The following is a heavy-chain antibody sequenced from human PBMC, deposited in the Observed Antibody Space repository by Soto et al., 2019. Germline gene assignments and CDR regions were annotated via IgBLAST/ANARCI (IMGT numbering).Heavy chain of an antibody. CDR1: GGTFNTYA. CDR3: AREVQVHTPAFVY. J-gene: IGHJ4*02. Sequence: QVQLVQSGAEMKKPGSSVKVSCQSSGGTFNTYAMNWVRQAPGQGTEGMGDISPMFGAANYAPKFQGRVTITADESTGTSYMQLSSLTSEDTALYFCAREVQVHTPAFVYWGQGTLVTVSS. V-gene: IGHV1-69*19. CDR2: ISPMFGAA. D-gene: IGHD3-10*01.